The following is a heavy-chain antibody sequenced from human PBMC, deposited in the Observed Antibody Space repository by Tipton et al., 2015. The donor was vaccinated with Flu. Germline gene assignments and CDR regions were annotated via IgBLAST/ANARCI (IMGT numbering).Heavy chain of an antibody. Sequence: LRLSCAVSGYSISTGFYWAWIRQPPGKRLEWIGSIYRSGYANYNPSLDSRVTISVDTSKNQFSLKMTSVNAADTATYFCARGKTGTLFDYWGQGILVTVSS. CDR1: GYSISTGFY. D-gene: IGHD1-7*01. CDR3: ARGKTGTLFDY. CDR2: IYRSGYA. V-gene: IGHV4-38-2*01. J-gene: IGHJ4*02.